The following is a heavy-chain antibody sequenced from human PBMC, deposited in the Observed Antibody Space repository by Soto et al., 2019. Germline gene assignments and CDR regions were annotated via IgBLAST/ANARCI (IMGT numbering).Heavy chain of an antibody. V-gene: IGHV3-9*01. CDR2: ISWNSGSI. CDR3: AKALSRRVTTPFDY. D-gene: IGHD2-21*02. Sequence: EVQLVESGGGLVQPGRSLRLSCAASGFTLDDYAMHWVRQAPGKGLEWVSGISWNSGSIGYADSVKGRFTISRDNAKNSLYLQMNSLRAEDTALYYCAKALSRRVTTPFDYWGQGTLVTVSS. J-gene: IGHJ4*02. CDR1: GFTLDDYA.